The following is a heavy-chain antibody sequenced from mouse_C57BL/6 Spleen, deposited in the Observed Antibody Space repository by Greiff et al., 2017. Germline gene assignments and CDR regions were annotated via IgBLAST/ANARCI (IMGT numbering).Heavy chain of an antibody. J-gene: IGHJ1*03. CDR1: GYTFTSYW. Sequence: VQLQQPGAELVKPGASVKMSCKASGYTFTSYWITWVKQRPGQGLEWIGDIYPGSGSTNYNEKFKSKATLTVDTSSSTAYMQLSSLTSEDSAVYYCARGEDYSNFYWYFDVWGTGTTVTVSS. V-gene: IGHV1-55*01. CDR3: ARGEDYSNFYWYFDV. D-gene: IGHD2-5*01. CDR2: IYPGSGST.